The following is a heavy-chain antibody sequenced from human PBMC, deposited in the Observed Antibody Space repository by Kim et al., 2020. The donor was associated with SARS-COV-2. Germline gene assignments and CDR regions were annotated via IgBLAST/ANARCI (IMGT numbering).Heavy chain of an antibody. J-gene: IGHJ4*02. V-gene: IGHV1-2*02. D-gene: IGHD1-1*01. CDR2: GI. CDR3: AREIWNPTDY. Sequence: GINYAQKFQGRVTMTRDTSISTAYMELSRLGSDDTAVYYCAREIWNPTDYWGQGTLVTVSS.